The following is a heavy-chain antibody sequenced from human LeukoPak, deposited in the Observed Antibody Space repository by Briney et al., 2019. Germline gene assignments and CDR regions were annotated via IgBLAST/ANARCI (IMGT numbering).Heavy chain of an antibody. Sequence: PGGSLRLSCTASGFTFGDYAMSWVRQAPGKGLEWVSAISGSGGSTYYADSVKGRFTISRDNSKNTLYLQMNSLRADDTAVYYCAKMDGGIAEAGTPDYWGQGTLVTVSS. J-gene: IGHJ4*02. CDR2: ISGSGGST. CDR1: GFTFGDYA. V-gene: IGHV3-23*01. CDR3: AKMDGGIAEAGTPDY. D-gene: IGHD6-13*01.